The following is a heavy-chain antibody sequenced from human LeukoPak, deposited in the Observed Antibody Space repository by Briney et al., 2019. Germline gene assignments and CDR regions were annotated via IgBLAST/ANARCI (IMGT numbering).Heavy chain of an antibody. CDR2: ISSSSSTI. D-gene: IGHD5-12*01. Sequence: GGSLRLSCAASGFTFSSYSMNWVRQAPGKGLEWVSYISSSSSTIYYADSVKGRFTISRDNAKNSLYLQMNSLRAEDTAVYYCARGSGYDPFDYWGQGTLVTVSS. CDR1: GFTFSSYS. V-gene: IGHV3-48*04. J-gene: IGHJ4*02. CDR3: ARGSGYDPFDY.